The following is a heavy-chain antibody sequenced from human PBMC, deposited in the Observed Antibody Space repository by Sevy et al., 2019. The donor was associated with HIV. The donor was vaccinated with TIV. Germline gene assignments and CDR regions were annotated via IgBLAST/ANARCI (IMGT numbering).Heavy chain of an antibody. J-gene: IGHJ5*02. D-gene: IGHD6-13*01. CDR3: ARDFSSVGIAAANWFDP. CDR1: GFTFSDYY. V-gene: IGHV3-11*01. CDR2: ISSSGSTI. Sequence: RGYLRLSCAASGFTFSDYYMSWIRQAPGKGLERVSYISSSGSTIYYADSVKGRFTSSRDNAKNSLYLQMNSLRAEDTALYYCARDFSSVGIAAANWFDPWGQGTLVHVSS.